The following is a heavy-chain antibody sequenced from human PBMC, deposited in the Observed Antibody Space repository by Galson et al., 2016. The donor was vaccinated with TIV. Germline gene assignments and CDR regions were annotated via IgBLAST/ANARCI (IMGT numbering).Heavy chain of an antibody. J-gene: IGHJ6*03. D-gene: IGHD3-3*02. CDR3: ARVKSNPIYYYYYYYMDV. CDR1: GGSISNPSYH. CDR2: LFYTGST. Sequence: ETLSLTCTISGGSISNPSYHWGWIRQPPGKGLEWIGNLFYTGSTYYNPSLKSRVTMSVDTSKNQFSLKLTSVTAADTAVYYCARVKSNPIYYYYYYYMDVWGKGTTVTVSS. V-gene: IGHV4-39*07.